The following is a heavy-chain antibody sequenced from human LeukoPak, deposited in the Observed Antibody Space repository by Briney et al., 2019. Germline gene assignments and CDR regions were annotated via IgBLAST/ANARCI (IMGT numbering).Heavy chain of an antibody. J-gene: IGHJ4*02. D-gene: IGHD3-22*01. CDR3: ARGADYYDSSGGVFDY. CDR1: GFTFSSYA. CDR2: ISGSGGST. Sequence: GGSLRLSCAASGFTFSSYAMSWVRQAPGKGLEWVSAISGSGGSTYYADSVKGRFTISRDNSKNTLYLQMNSLRAEDTAVYYGARGADYYDSSGGVFDYWGQGTLVTVSS. V-gene: IGHV3-23*01.